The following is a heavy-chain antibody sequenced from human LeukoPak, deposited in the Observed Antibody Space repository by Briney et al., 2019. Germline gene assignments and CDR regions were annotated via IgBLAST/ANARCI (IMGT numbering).Heavy chain of an antibody. V-gene: IGHV3-30-3*01. J-gene: IGHJ4*02. CDR1: GFTFSSYA. CDR2: ISYDGSNK. D-gene: IGHD3-22*01. CDR3: ARDLDYYDSSGYADY. Sequence: GGSLRLSCAASGFTFSSYAMHWVRQAPGKGLEWVAVISYDGSNKYYADSVKGRFTISRDNSKNTLYLQMNSLRAEDTAVYYCARDLDYYDSSGYADYWGQGTLVTVSS.